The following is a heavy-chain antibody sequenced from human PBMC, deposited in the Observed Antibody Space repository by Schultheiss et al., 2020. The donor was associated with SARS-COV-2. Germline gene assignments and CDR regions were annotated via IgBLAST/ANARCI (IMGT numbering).Heavy chain of an antibody. V-gene: IGHV4-38-2*01. Sequence: SQTLSLTCAVSGYSITNGDYWSWIRQPPGKGLEWIGEINHSGSTNYNPSLKSRVTISVDTSKNQFSLKLSSVTAADTAVYYCARQGEGSSWHIRYYYYYGMDVWGQGTTVTVSS. J-gene: IGHJ6*02. D-gene: IGHD6-13*01. CDR2: INHSGST. CDR1: GYSITNGDY. CDR3: ARQGEGSSWHIRYYYYYGMDV.